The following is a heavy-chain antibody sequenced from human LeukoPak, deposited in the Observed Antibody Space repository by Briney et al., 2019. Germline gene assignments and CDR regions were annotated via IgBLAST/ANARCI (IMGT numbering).Heavy chain of an antibody. CDR2: IYYSGST. Sequence: SETLSLTCTVSGGSISSSSYYWGWIRQPPGKGLEWIGSIYYSGSTYYNPSLKSRVTISVDTSKNQFSLKLSSVTAADTAVYYCAVGWVATSPTDRGQGTLVTVSS. D-gene: IGHD5-12*01. V-gene: IGHV4-39*01. CDR1: GGSISSSSYY. J-gene: IGHJ4*02. CDR3: AVGWVATSPTD.